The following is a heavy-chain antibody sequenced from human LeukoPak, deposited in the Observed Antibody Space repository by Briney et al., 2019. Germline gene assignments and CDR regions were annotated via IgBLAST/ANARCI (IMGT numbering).Heavy chain of an antibody. Sequence: SETLSLTCAVYGGSFNDYYWSWIRQPPGKGLEWIGEINHSGSTNYNPSLKSRVTISVDTSKNQFSLKLSSVTAADTAVYYCAIRTFGFDPWGQGTLVTVSS. CDR1: GGSFNDYY. D-gene: IGHD2/OR15-2a*01. J-gene: IGHJ5*02. CDR3: AIRTFGFDP. V-gene: IGHV4-34*01. CDR2: INHSGST.